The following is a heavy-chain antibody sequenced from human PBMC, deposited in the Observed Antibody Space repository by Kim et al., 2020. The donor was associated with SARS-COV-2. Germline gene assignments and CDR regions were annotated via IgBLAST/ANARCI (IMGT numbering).Heavy chain of an antibody. V-gene: IGHV3-23*01. Sequence: LSLTCAGSGFAFSHSAMSWVRQAPGKGLEWVSGIVGSVSGAYYADSMKGRFTISRDNSKNTLYLQMTNLRAEDTAVYYCARHLHITTVAFYWDFDLWGRGTLVSVSS. CDR1: GFAFSHSA. CDR2: IVGSVSGA. D-gene: IGHD1-26*01. CDR3: ARHLHITTVAFYWDFDL. J-gene: IGHJ2*01.